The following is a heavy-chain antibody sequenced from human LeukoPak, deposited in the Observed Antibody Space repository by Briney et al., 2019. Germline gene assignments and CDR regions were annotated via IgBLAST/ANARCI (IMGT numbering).Heavy chain of an antibody. V-gene: IGHV4-39*07. CDR2: IYYSGST. CDR3: ARDLDTAMVATTGWFDP. CDR1: GGSISSSSYY. Sequence: SETLSLTCTVSGGSISSSSYYWGWIRQPPGKGLEWSGSIYYSGSTYYNPSLKSRVTISVDTSKNQFSLKLSSVTAADTAVYYCARDLDTAMVATTGWFDPWGQGTLVTVSS. J-gene: IGHJ5*02. D-gene: IGHD5-18*01.